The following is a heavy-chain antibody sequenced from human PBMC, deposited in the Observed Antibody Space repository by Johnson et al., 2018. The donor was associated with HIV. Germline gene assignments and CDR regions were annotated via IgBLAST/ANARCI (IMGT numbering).Heavy chain of an antibody. J-gene: IGHJ3*02. V-gene: IGHV3-66*01. D-gene: IGHD3-10*01. CDR1: GFTVSSEG. Sequence: VQLVESGGGVVQPGRSLRLSCAVSGFTVSSEGMHWVRQAPGKGLEWVSVIYSGGSTYYADSVKGRFTISRDNSKNTLYLQMNSLRAEDTAVYYCAKVARTYYYCSGSETDAFDIWGQGTMVTVSS. CDR3: AKVARTYYYCSGSETDAFDI. CDR2: IYSGGST.